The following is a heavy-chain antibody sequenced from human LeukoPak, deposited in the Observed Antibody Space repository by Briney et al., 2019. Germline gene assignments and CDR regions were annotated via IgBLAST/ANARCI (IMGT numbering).Heavy chain of an antibody. V-gene: IGHV3-23*01. CDR3: ARDIVLGYYDSSGYSYFGN. D-gene: IGHD3-22*01. J-gene: IGHJ4*02. CDR2: ISGSGGST. CDR1: GFTFSSYA. Sequence: GGSLRLFCAASGFTFSSYAMSWVRQAPGKGLEWVSAISGSGGSTYYADSVKGRFTISRDNAKNSLYLQMNSLRAEDTAVYYCARDIVLGYYDSSGYSYFGNWGQGTLVTVSS.